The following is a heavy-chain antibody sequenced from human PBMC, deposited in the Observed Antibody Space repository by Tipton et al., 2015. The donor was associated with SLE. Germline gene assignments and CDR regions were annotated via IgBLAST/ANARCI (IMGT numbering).Heavy chain of an antibody. Sequence: QSGAEVKKAGASVKVSCEASAYMFTSYYMHWVRQAPGQGLGGMGITNLSGDSTSYAQKFQGRVTMTRDTSTSTVYMELSSLRSEDTALYYCARAGAVASIYYYGMDVWGQGTTVTVSS. CDR1: AYMFTSYY. D-gene: IGHD6-19*01. CDR2: TNLSGDST. J-gene: IGHJ6*02. CDR3: ARAGAVASIYYYGMDV. V-gene: IGHV1-46*01.